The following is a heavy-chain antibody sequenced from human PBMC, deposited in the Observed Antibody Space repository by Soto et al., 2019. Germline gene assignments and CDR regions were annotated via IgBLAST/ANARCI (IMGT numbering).Heavy chain of an antibody. CDR2: IIPILGIA. CDR1: GGTFSSYT. D-gene: IGHD3-22*01. J-gene: IGHJ4*02. V-gene: IGHV1-69*02. CDR3: AIQRDDSHDY. Sequence: QVQLVQSGAEVKKPGSSVKVSCKASGGTFSSYTISWVRQAPGQGLEWMGRIIPILGIANYAQKFQGRVXIXADKSTSTAYMELSSLRSEDKDVYYCAIQRDDSHDYWGQGTLVTVSS.